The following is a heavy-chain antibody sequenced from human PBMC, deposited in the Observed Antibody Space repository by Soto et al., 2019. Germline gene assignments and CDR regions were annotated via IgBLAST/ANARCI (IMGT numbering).Heavy chain of an antibody. J-gene: IGHJ3*02. CDR3: AREIVVVPAAMRQYAFDI. D-gene: IGHD2-2*01. CDR2: INPNSGGT. V-gene: IGHV1-2*02. Sequence: GASVKVSCKASGYTFTGYYMHWVRQAPGQGLEWMGWINPNSGGTNYAQKFQGRVTMTRDTSISTAYMELSRLRSDDTAVYYCAREIVVVPAAMRQYAFDIWGQGTMVTVSS. CDR1: GYTFTGYY.